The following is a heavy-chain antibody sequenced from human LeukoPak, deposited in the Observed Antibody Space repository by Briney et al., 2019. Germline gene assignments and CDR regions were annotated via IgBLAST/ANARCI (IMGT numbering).Heavy chain of an antibody. J-gene: IGHJ4*02. D-gene: IGHD2-15*01. Sequence: ASVKVFCKASGYTFTGYYLHWVRQAPGQGLEWMGWIYPKTGGTSYAQKFQGRVTMTRDTSISTAYMDLSRLISDDTAVYYCARDAGYCTGGSCWYFDHWGQGTLVTVSS. CDR1: GYTFTGYY. CDR2: IYPKTGGT. V-gene: IGHV1-2*02. CDR3: ARDAGYCTGGSCWYFDH.